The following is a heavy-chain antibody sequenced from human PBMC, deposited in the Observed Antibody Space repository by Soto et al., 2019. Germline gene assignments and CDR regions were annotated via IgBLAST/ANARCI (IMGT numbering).Heavy chain of an antibody. V-gene: IGHV1-69*02. CDR3: AMVREVLNYYYYYMDV. CDR2: IIPILGIA. Sequence: GASVKVSCKASGGTFSSYTISWVRQAPGQGLEWMGRIIPILGIANYAQKFQGRVTITADKSTSTAYMELSSLRSEDTAVYYCAMVREVLNYYYYYMDVWGKGTTVTVSS. CDR1: GGTFSSYT. J-gene: IGHJ6*03. D-gene: IGHD3-10*01.